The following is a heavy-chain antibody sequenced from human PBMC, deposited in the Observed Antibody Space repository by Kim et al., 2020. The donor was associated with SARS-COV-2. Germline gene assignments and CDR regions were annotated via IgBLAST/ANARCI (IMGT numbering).Heavy chain of an antibody. J-gene: IGHJ6*01. D-gene: IGHD6-13*01. CDR3: ARGGISYGMDV. CDR2: INTDGSST. V-gene: IGHV3-74*01. Sequence: GGSLRLSCAASGFTFSTYWMYWVRQAPGKGLVWVSRINTDGSSTTYADSVKGRFTISRDNAKNTLYLQMNSLRGEDTAVYYCARGGISYGMDVWGHGTTV. CDR1: GFTFSTYW.